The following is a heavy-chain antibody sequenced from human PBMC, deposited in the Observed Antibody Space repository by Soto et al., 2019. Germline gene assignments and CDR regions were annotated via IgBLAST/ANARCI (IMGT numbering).Heavy chain of an antibody. CDR2: INHSGST. J-gene: IGHJ3*02. V-gene: IGHV4-34*01. CDR1: GGSFSGYY. CDR3: ARNVLLWFGDAFDI. Sequence: PSETLSLTCAVYGGSFSGYYWSWIRQPPGKGLEWIGEINHSGSTNYNPSLKSRVTISVDTSKNQFSLKLSSVTAADTAVYYCARNVLLWFGDAFDIWGQGTMVTVSS. D-gene: IGHD3-10*01.